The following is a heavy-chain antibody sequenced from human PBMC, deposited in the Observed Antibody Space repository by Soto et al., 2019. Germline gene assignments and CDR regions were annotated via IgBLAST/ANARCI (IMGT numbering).Heavy chain of an antibody. CDR3: VRTGERWILGYYFDY. CDR1: GGSISSGGYY. J-gene: IGHJ4*02. CDR2: IYYSGST. V-gene: IGHV4-31*03. Sequence: QVQLQESGPGLVKRSQTLSLTCTVSGGSISSGGYYWSWIRQHPGKGLEWIGYIYYSGSTYYNPSLKSRVTISVDTSKNQFSLKLSSVTAADTAVYYCVRTGERWILGYYFDYWGQGTLVTVSS. D-gene: IGHD2-2*03.